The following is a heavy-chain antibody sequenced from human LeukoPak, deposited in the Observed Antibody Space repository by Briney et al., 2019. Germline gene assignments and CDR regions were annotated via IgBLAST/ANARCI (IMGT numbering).Heavy chain of an antibody. Sequence: SETLSLTCTVSDGSISTYYWSWIRQPAGKGLEWIGRIYTSGSTNYNPSLKSRVTMSVDTSKNQFSLKLSSVTAADTAVYYCARESSGSYYYYYYMDVWGKGTTVTISS. CDR2: IYTSGST. V-gene: IGHV4-4*07. D-gene: IGHD1-26*01. CDR3: ARESSGSYYYYYYMDV. CDR1: DGSISTYY. J-gene: IGHJ6*03.